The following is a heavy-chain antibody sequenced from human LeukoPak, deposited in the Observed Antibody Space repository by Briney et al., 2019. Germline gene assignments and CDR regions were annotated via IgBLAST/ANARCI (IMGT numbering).Heavy chain of an antibody. CDR2: INPNSGGT. Sequence: ASVKVSCKASGYTFTGYYMHWVRQAPGQGLEWMGRINPNSGGTNYAQKFQGRVTITRDTSASTAYMELSSLRSEDTAVYYCARGGVVPAVRDAFDIWGQGTMVTVSS. CDR1: GYTFTGYY. D-gene: IGHD2-2*01. J-gene: IGHJ3*02. V-gene: IGHV1-2*06. CDR3: ARGGVVPAVRDAFDI.